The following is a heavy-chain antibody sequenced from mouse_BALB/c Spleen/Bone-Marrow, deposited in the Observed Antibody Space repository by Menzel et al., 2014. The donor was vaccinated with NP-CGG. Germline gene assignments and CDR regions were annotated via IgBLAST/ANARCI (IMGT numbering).Heavy chain of an antibody. Sequence: AKLMESGPGLVAPSQSLSITCTVSGFSLTSYGVHWVRQPPGKGLEWLGVIWAGGSTNYNSALMSRLSVSKDNSKSQVFLKMNSLQTDDTAMYYCAREGSTMITTAFAYWGQGTLVTVSA. CDR1: GFSLTSYG. CDR3: AREGSTMITTAFAY. V-gene: IGHV2-9*02. D-gene: IGHD2-4*01. CDR2: IWAGGST. J-gene: IGHJ3*01.